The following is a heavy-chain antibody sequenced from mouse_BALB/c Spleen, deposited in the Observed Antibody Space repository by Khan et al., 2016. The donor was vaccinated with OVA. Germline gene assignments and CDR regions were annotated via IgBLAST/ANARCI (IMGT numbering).Heavy chain of an antibody. CDR2: VNSDGDYT. J-gene: IGHJ3*01. CDR1: GVTFSTDA. D-gene: IGHD2-1*01. V-gene: IGHV5-9-1*01. Sequence: EVRLVESGGGLVKPGGSLKLSCAASGVTFSTDAMSWVRQTPERRLEWVATVNSDGDYTFYPDNVTGRFTISRDNAKNTLYLQMSSLRSEDTSMYYCASSAYGNFAYWGQGTLVTVSA. CDR3: ASSAYGNFAY.